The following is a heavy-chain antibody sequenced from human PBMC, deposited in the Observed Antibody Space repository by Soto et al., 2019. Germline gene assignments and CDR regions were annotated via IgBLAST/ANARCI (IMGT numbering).Heavy chain of an antibody. CDR3: ASWYYYGSGKSPDAFDI. D-gene: IGHD3-10*01. CDR2: IYYSGST. Sequence: QVQLQESGPGLVKPSQTLSLTCTVSGGSISPGCYYWSWIRQHPGQVLEWIGYIYYSGSTYSNLSLKSRVTISVDTSKNQFSLKLSSVTAADTAVYYCASWYYYGSGKSPDAFDIWGQGTMVTVSS. J-gene: IGHJ3*02. CDR1: GGSISPGCYY. V-gene: IGHV4-31*03.